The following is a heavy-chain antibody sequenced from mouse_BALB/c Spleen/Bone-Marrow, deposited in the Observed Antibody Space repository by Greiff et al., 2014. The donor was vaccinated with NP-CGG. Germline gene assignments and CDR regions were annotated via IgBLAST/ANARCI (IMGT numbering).Heavy chain of an antibody. J-gene: IGHJ3*01. CDR3: TRRSTMTTFAY. CDR2: INPNNGDT. V-gene: IGHV1-26*01. CDR1: GYTFTDYY. D-gene: IGHD2-4*01. Sequence: EVQLQQSGPELVKPGASAKMSCKASGYTFTDYYMKWVKQSHGRSLEWIGDINPNNGDTFYNQKFKGKATLAVDKSSSTAYMQLNSLTSVDSAVCYCTRRSTMTTFAYWGQGTLVTVSA.